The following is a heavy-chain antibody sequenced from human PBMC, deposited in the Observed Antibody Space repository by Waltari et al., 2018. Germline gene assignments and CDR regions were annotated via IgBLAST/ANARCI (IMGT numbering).Heavy chain of an antibody. Sequence: TLLVQSGPEVKKPGTSVKVSCKASGSTFTSSAVQWVRQAPGQGLEWIGWIVLGRGKTTYSQSFKKRGTSTRDSSTNTVYLELSSLKSDDTAVYFCSADEGPLRCLELSLRRGDDGGQGTPVTVSS. CDR1: GSTFTSSA. V-gene: IGHV1-58*01. J-gene: IGHJ4*02. CDR3: SADEGPLRCLELSLRRGDD. CDR2: IVLGRGKT. D-gene: IGHD3-3*01.